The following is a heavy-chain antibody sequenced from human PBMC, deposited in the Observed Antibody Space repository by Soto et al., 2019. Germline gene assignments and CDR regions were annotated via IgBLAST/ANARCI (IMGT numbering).Heavy chain of an antibody. CDR3: ARSSEDDFWSRALDY. CDR1: GGSISSYY. J-gene: IGHJ4*02. Sequence: PSETLSLTCTVSGGSISSYYWSWIRQPPGKGLEWIGYIYYSGSTNYNPSLKSRVTISVDTSKNQFSLKLSSVTAADTAVYYCARSSEDDFWSRALDYWGQGTLVTVSS. D-gene: IGHD3-3*01. CDR2: IYYSGST. V-gene: IGHV4-59*01.